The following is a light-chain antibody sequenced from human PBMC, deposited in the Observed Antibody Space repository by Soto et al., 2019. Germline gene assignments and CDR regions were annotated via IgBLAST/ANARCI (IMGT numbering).Light chain of an antibody. CDR2: GAS. CDR1: QSVSSN. J-gene: IGKJ4*01. V-gene: IGKV3-15*01. CDR3: QQYNNWPLT. Sequence: EIVMTQSTATLSVSPGERATLSCRASQSVSSNLAWYQQQPGQAPRLLIYGASTRATGFPARFSGSGSGTEFTLTISSLQSEDFAVYYCQQYNNWPLTFGGGTKVEIK.